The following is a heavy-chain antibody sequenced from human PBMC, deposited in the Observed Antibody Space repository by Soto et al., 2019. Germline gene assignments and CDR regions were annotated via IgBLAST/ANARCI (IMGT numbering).Heavy chain of an antibody. CDR1: GYTFGDHV. J-gene: IGHJ4*02. D-gene: IGHD3-3*01. V-gene: IGHV1-3*01. Sequence: ASVKVSCKASGYTFGDHVIHWVRQAPGQRLEWMGWINAGGGNTKYAQKFQGRVTMTRDTSTSTVYMELSSLRSEDTAVYYCARDFWSGYYYFDYWGQGTLVTVSS. CDR3: ARDFWSGYYYFDY. CDR2: INAGGGNT.